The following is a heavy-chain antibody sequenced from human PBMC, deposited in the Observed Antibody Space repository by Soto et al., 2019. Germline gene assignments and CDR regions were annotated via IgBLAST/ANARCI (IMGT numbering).Heavy chain of an antibody. V-gene: IGHV3-21*01. CDR2: ISSSSSYI. Sequence: EVQLVESGGGLVKPGGSLRLSCAASGFTFSSYSMNWVRQAPGKGLEWVSSISSSSSYIYYADSVKGRFTISRDNAKNSLYLQMNSLRAEDTAVYYCARPGEYCSGGSCFPFHYWGQGTLVTVSS. CDR1: GFTFSSYS. D-gene: IGHD2-15*01. CDR3: ARPGEYCSGGSCFPFHY. J-gene: IGHJ1*01.